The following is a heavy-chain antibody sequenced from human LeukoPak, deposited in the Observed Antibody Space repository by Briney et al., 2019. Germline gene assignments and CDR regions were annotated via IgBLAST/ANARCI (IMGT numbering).Heavy chain of an antibody. CDR3: AKAAVAGPGEDY. J-gene: IGHJ4*02. D-gene: IGHD6-19*01. CDR1: GFTFSSYG. CDR2: ISYDGSNK. V-gene: IGHV3-30*18. Sequence: GGSLRLSCAASGFTFSSYGMHWVRQAPGKGLEWVAVISYDGSNKYYADSVKGRFTISRDNSKNTLYLQMNSLRAEDTAVYYCAKAAVAGPGEDYWGQETLVTVSS.